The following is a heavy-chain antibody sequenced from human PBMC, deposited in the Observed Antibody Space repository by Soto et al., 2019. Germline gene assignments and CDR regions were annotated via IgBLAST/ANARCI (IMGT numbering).Heavy chain of an antibody. D-gene: IGHD6-6*01. CDR2: IYYSGST. J-gene: IGHJ5*02. CDR3: ARRWEQLVGVFGFDP. CDR1: GGSISISSYY. Sequence: SDTLSLTCTVSGGSISISSYYWGWIRHPPGKGLEWIGSIYYSGSTYYNPSLKSRVTISVDTSKNQFSLKLSSVTAADTAVYYCARRWEQLVGVFGFDPWGQGTLVTVSS. V-gene: IGHV4-39*01.